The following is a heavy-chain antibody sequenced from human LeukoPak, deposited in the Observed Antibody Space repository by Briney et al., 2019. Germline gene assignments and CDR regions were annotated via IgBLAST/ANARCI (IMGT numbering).Heavy chain of an antibody. J-gene: IGHJ4*02. CDR2: IIPIFGTA. V-gene: IGHV1-69*05. CDR1: GGTFSSYA. D-gene: IGHD3-22*01. CDR3: ARVSYPSSGYFMYYFDY. Sequence: SVKASCKASGGTFSSYAISWVRQAPGQGLEWMGGIIPIFGTANYAQKFQGRVTITTDESTSTAYMELSSLRSDDTAVYYCARVSYPSSGYFMYYFDYWGQGTLVTVSS.